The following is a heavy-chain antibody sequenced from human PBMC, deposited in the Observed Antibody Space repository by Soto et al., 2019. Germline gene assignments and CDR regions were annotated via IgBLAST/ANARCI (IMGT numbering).Heavy chain of an antibody. CDR2: IYSGGNT. CDR3: AILAVAASDY. D-gene: IGHD6-19*01. V-gene: IGHV3-66*01. J-gene: IGHJ4*02. CDR1: GFTVSSSD. Sequence: EVQLVESGGGLVQPGGSLRLSCAASGFTVSSSDMSWVRQAPGKGLEWVSVIYSGGNTYYADSVKGRFTISRDSSKNTLYLQMNSLRAEDTAVYYCAILAVAASDYWGQGTLVTVSS.